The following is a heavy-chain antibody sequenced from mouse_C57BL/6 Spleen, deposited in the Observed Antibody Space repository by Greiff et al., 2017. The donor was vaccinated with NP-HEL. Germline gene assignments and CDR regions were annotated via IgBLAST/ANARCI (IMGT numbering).Heavy chain of an antibody. D-gene: IGHD1-1*01. Sequence: QVQLQQPGAELVRPGSSVKLSCKASGYTFTSYWMHWVKQRPIQGLEWIGNIDPSDSETHYNQKFKDKATLTVDKSSSTAYMQLSCLTSEYSAVYSCARFPSGTSFFFDYWGQGTTLTVSS. CDR3: ARFPSGTSFFFDY. J-gene: IGHJ2*01. CDR2: IDPSDSET. V-gene: IGHV1-52*01. CDR1: GYTFTSYW.